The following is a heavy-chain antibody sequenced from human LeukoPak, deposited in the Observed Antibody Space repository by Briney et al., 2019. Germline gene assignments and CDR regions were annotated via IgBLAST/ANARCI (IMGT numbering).Heavy chain of an antibody. J-gene: IGHJ4*02. D-gene: IGHD3-9*01. CDR3: ARSYDVLAAYFPPDY. V-gene: IGHV3-49*03. CDR2: IRSKRYGGTT. Sequence: GGPLRLSCTTSGFTFGESVMSWFRHAPGKGLEWVGLIRSKRYGGTTQYAASVKGRFTISREDSKSIAYLQMNSLKTEETAVYFCARSYDVLAAYFPPDYWGQGTLVTVSS. CDR1: GFTFGESV.